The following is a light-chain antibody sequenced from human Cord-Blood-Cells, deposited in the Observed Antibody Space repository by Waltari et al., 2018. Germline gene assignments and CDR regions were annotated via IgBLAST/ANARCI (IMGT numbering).Light chain of an antibody. Sequence: DIKMTQPPSPLSALVGDRVTTTCRASQSISSYLNWYQQKPGKAPKLLIYAASSLQSGVPSRFSGSGSGTDFTLTISSLQPEDFATYYCQQSYSTPYSFGQGTKLEIK. CDR3: QQSYSTPYS. V-gene: IGKV1-39*01. J-gene: IGKJ2*03. CDR1: QSISSY. CDR2: AAS.